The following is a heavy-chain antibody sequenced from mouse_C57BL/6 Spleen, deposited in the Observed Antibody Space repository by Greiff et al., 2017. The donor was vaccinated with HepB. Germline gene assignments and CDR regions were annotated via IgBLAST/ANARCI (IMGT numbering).Heavy chain of an antibody. D-gene: IGHD2-3*01. CDR2: IDPENGDT. CDR1: GFNIKDDY. V-gene: IGHV14-4*01. CDR3: TTYDGYYGLAY. J-gene: IGHJ3*01. Sequence: EVQLQQSGAELVRPGASVKLSCTASGFNIKDDYMHWVKQRPEQGLEWIGWIDPENGDTEYASKFQGKATITADTSSNTAFLQLSSLTSEDTAVYYCTTYDGYYGLAYSGQGTLVTVAA.